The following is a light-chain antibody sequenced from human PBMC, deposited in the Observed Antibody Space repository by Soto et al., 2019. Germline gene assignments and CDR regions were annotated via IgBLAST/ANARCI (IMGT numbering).Light chain of an antibody. V-gene: IGKV1-33*01. CDR2: DAS. J-gene: IGKJ4*01. Sequence: DIQMTQSPSSLSASVGDRVTITCRASQDISNYLNWYQQKPGKAPKLLIYDASNLETGVPSRFSGSGSGTDFTFTISSLQPEDIATYYCQHLTFGGGTKVEIK. CDR3: QHLT. CDR1: QDISNY.